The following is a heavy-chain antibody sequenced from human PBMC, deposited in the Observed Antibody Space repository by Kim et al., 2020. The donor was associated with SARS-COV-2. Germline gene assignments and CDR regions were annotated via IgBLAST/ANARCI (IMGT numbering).Heavy chain of an antibody. CDR2: IKSKTDGGTT. D-gene: IGHD2-15*01. CDR1: GFTFSNAW. Sequence: GGSLRLSCAASGFTFSNAWMSWVRQAPGKGLEWVGRIKSKTDGGTTDYAAPVKGRFTISRDDSKNTLYLQMNSLKTEDTAVYYCTTVLAAPLYYYYYGMDVWGQGTTVTVSS. CDR3: TTVLAAPLYYYYYGMDV. V-gene: IGHV3-15*01. J-gene: IGHJ6*02.